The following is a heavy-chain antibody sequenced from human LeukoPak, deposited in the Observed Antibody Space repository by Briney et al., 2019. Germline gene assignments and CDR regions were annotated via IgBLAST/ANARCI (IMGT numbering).Heavy chain of an antibody. J-gene: IGHJ4*02. CDR1: GGSFSDYY. CDR2: INHSGIT. Sequence: PSETLSLTCAVFGGSFSDYYWSWIRQPPGKGLEWIGEINHSGITNNNPSLKSRVTISADTSKNQFSLKLSSVTAADTSVYYCASDTVAGTGWGQGTLVTVSS. CDR3: ASDTVAGTG. D-gene: IGHD6-19*01. V-gene: IGHV4-34*01.